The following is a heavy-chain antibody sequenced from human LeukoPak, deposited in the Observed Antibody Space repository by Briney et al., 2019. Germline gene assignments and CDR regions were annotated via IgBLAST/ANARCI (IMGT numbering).Heavy chain of an antibody. CDR3: ARGRSGYYPSAYFDY. J-gene: IGHJ4*02. Sequence: GGSLRLSCAASGFTFSSYSMNWVRQAPGKGLEWVSYISSSSSTIYYADSVKGRFTISRDNAKNSLYLQMNSLRAEDTAVYYCARGRSGYYPSAYFDYWGQGTLVTVSS. CDR2: ISSSSSTI. CDR1: GFTFSSYS. D-gene: IGHD3-22*01. V-gene: IGHV3-48*01.